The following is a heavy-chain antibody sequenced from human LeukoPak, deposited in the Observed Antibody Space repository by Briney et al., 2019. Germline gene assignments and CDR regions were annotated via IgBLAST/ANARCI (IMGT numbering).Heavy chain of an antibody. CDR2: IYYSGST. CDR1: GGSIGTYY. Sequence: SETLSLTCTVSGGSIGTYYWTWIRQPPGKGLEWIGYIYYSGSTNYNPSLKSRVTISVDTSKNQFSLKLSSVTAADTAVYYCARHDPYYDFWSGYSYFDYWGQGTLVTVSS. CDR3: ARHDPYYDFWSGYSYFDY. D-gene: IGHD3-3*01. V-gene: IGHV4-59*08. J-gene: IGHJ4*02.